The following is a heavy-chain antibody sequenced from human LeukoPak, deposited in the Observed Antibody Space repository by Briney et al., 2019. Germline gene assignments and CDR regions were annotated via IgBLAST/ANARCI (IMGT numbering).Heavy chain of an antibody. CDR2: ISAYNGNT. V-gene: IGHV1-18*01. Sequence: ASVTVPCKASGYTFTSYGISWVRQAPGQGLEWMGWISAYNGNTNYAQKLQGRVTMTTDTSTSTAYMELRSLRSDDTAVYYCARGLYCSGGSCCDRAGTNWFDPWGQGTLVTVSS. D-gene: IGHD2-15*01. J-gene: IGHJ5*02. CDR3: ARGLYCSGGSCCDRAGTNWFDP. CDR1: GYTFTSYG.